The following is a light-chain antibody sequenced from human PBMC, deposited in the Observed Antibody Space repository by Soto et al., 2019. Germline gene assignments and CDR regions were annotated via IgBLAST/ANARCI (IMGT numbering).Light chain of an antibody. CDR3: QQRSNWPRT. V-gene: IGKV3-11*01. J-gene: IGKJ1*01. CDR2: GAS. CDR1: QSVSSY. Sequence: EIVLTQSPATLSLSPGERATLSCRASQSVSSYLGWYQQKPGQAPRLLIYGASNRATGIPARFSGSGSGTDFTLTISSLEPEDFAVYYCQQRSNWPRTFCQGTKVEIK.